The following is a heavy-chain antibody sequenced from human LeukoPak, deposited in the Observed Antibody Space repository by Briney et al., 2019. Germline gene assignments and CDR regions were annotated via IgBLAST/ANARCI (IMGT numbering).Heavy chain of an antibody. CDR3: ARDQFYGDYYYYGMDV. CDR2: IWYDGSNK. J-gene: IGHJ6*02. CDR1: GLTLSNFW. D-gene: IGHD4-17*01. Sequence: GGSLRLSCVASGLTLSNFWMTWVRQAPGKGLEWVAVIWYDGSNKYYADSVKGRFTISRDNSKNTLYLQMNSLRAEDTAVYYCARDQFYGDYYYYGMDVWGQGTTVTVSS. V-gene: IGHV3-33*08.